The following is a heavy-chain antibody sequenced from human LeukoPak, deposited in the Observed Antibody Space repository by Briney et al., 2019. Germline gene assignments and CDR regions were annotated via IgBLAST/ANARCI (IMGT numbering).Heavy chain of an antibody. CDR3: ATSIAADRYYFDY. CDR1: GYTFTYRY. J-gene: IGHJ4*02. D-gene: IGHD6-13*01. CDR2: ITPFNGNT. V-gene: IGHV1-45*02. Sequence: ASVKVSCKASGYTFTYRYLHWVRQAPGQALEWMGWITPFNGNTNYAQKFQDRATITRDRSMSTAYMELSSLRSEDTAMYYCATSIAADRYYFDYWGQGTLVTVSS.